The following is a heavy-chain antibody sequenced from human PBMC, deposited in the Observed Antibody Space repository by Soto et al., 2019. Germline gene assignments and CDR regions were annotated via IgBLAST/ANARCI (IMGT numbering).Heavy chain of an antibody. Sequence: QVQLVESGGGVVQPGTSLRLSCAASGFSFSSYDIHWVRQAPGKGLEWVAVIWYDGSNKYYADSVKGRFTISRDNSNTTLYRQRNSLRADETAVYYCARGYSSSRDLGYWGQGTLVTVSS. V-gene: IGHV3-33*01. CDR2: IWYDGSNK. D-gene: IGHD6-13*01. CDR3: ARGYSSSRDLGY. CDR1: GFSFSSYD. J-gene: IGHJ4*02.